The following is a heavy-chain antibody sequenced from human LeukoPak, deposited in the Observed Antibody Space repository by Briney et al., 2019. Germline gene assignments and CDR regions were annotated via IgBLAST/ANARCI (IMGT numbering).Heavy chain of an antibody. D-gene: IGHD2-15*01. CDR2: INHSGST. CDR1: GGSLSGYY. V-gene: IGHV4-34*01. J-gene: IGHJ6*03. CDR3: ARVDTCSGGSCYVYPYYYYMDV. Sequence: SETLSLTCAVYGGSLSGYYWSWIRQPPGKGLEWIGEINHSGSTNYNPSLKSRVTISVDTSKNQFSLKLSSVTAADTAVYYCARVDTCSGGSCYVYPYYYYMDVWGKGTTVTVSS.